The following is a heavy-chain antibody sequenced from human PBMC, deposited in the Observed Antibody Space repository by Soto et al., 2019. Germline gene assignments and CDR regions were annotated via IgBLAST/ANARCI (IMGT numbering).Heavy chain of an antibody. J-gene: IGHJ6*02. D-gene: IGHD3-10*01. Sequence: ASVKVSCKTSGYNFTSHYIYWGRQAPGQRLESMGIIYPRGGSTIYAQKFQGKVTMTRATSTHTLSMELSSLRSEDTAIYYFARVGSSSTGTTLHFHGLDVWGQGTSVTVSS. CDR2: IYPRGGST. CDR1: GYNFTSHY. V-gene: IGHV1-46*01. CDR3: ARVGSSSTGTTLHFHGLDV.